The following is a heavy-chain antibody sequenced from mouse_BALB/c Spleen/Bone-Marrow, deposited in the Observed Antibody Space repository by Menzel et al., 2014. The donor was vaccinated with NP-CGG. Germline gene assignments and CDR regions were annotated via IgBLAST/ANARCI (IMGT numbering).Heavy chain of an antibody. CDR2: ISSGGSYT. J-gene: IGHJ1*01. V-gene: IGHV5-6*02. CDR1: GFTFSSYG. D-gene: IGHD2-10*02. Sequence: DVHLVESGGDLVKPGGSLKLSCAASGFTFSSYGMSWVRQTPDKRLEWVATISSGGSYTYYPDSVKGRFTISRDNAKNTLYLQVSSLKSEDTAMYYCARRGYGNSYWYFDVWGAGTTVTVSS. CDR3: ARRGYGNSYWYFDV.